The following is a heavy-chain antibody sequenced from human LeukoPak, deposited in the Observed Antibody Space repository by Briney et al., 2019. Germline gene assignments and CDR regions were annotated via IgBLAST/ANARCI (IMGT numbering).Heavy chain of an antibody. Sequence: SETLSLTCAVYGGSFSGYYWSWIRQPPGKGLEWIGEINHSGSTNYNPSLKSRVTISVDTSKNQFSLKLRSVTAADTAVYYCARCVRVGSTSCQYWGQGTLVTVSS. D-gene: IGHD2-2*01. CDR3: ARCVRVGSTSCQY. V-gene: IGHV4-34*01. CDR2: INHSGST. J-gene: IGHJ4*02. CDR1: GGSFSGYY.